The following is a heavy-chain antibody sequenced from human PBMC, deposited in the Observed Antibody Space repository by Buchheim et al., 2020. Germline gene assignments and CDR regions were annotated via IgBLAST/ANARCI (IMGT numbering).Heavy chain of an antibody. J-gene: IGHJ4*02. D-gene: IGHD2-2*01. V-gene: IGHV4-61*02. CDR1: GGSISSSTYY. CDR2: IHSSGSS. CDR3: VRSTRRGVVVVPTAAY. Sequence: QVQLQESGPGLVEPSQTLSLTCNVSGGSISSSTYYWAWIRQPAGKELEYIGRIHSSGSSQYNDAFKSRVTISIDSSKNQISLKLSSVTAADTAVYYCVRSTRRGVVVVPTAAYWGQGTL.